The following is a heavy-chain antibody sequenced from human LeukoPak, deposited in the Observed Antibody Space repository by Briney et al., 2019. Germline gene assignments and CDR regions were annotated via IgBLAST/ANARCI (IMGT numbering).Heavy chain of an antibody. V-gene: IGHV4-4*02. CDR3: ARVEYDGIAAAGSLDY. Sequence: PSETLSLTCAVSGGSISSSNWWSWVRQPPGKGLEWIGEIYHSGSTNYNPSLKSRVTISVDTSKNQFSLRVSSVTAADTAVYYCARVEYDGIAAAGSLDYWGQGTLVTVSS. CDR1: GGSISSSNW. D-gene: IGHD6-13*01. J-gene: IGHJ4*02. CDR2: IYHSGST.